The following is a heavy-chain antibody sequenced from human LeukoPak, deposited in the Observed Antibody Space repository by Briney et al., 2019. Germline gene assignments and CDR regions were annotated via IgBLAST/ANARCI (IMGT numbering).Heavy chain of an antibody. D-gene: IGHD6-13*01. Sequence: PGGSLRLSCAASGFTFSSYAMSWVRQAPGKGLEWVSAISGSGGSTYYADSVKGRFTISRDNSKNTLYLQMNSLRAEDTAVYYCAKGRGIAAAGIRFYYYGMDVWGQGTTVTVSS. CDR2: ISGSGGST. V-gene: IGHV3-23*01. J-gene: IGHJ6*02. CDR3: AKGRGIAAAGIRFYYYGMDV. CDR1: GFTFSSYA.